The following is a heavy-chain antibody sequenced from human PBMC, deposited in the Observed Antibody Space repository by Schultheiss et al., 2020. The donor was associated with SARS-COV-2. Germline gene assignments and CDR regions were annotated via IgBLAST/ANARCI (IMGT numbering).Heavy chain of an antibody. V-gene: IGHV3-48*03. CDR3: ARVKTLWFGEFGAFDI. D-gene: IGHD3-10*01. CDR1: GFTFSSYE. J-gene: IGHJ3*02. CDR2: ISSSGSTI. Sequence: GGSLRLSCAASGFTFSSYEMNWVRQAPGKGLEWVSYISSSGSTIYYADSVKGRFTISRDNAKNSLYLQMNSLRAEDTAVYYCARVKTLWFGEFGAFDIWGQGTMVTVSS.